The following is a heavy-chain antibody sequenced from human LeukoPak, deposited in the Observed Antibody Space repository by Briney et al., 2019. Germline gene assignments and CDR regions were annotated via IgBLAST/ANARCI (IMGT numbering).Heavy chain of an antibody. D-gene: IGHD3-3*01. V-gene: IGHV4-59*01. CDR2: IYYRGST. J-gene: IGHJ5*02. CDR1: GGSISTFY. CDR3: ARGGNYDFWSGSGLGWFDP. Sequence: SETLSLTCTVSGGSISTFYWSWIRQPPGKGLEWIGYIYYRGSTSYNPSLKSRVTISVDTSKNQFSLKLSSVTAADTAVYYCARGGNYDFWSGSGLGWFDPWGQGTLVTVSS.